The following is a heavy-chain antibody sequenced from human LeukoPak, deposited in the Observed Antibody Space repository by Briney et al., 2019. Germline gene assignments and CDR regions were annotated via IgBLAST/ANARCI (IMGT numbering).Heavy chain of an antibody. V-gene: IGHV3-33*01. Sequence: PGGSLRLSCTASGITFRNYGMHGVRQAPGKGLEGVALIYYDGSDKYYADSVKGRFTISRDNSKNILYLQMNSLRAEDTAVYYCATITGSYYKPDSWGQGTLVTVSS. CDR1: GITFRNYG. CDR3: ATITGSYYKPDS. CDR2: IYYDGSDK. J-gene: IGHJ4*02. D-gene: IGHD3-10*01.